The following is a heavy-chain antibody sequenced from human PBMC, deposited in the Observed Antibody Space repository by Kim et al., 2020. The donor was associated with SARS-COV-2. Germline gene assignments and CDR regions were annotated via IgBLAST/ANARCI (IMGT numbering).Heavy chain of an antibody. CDR1: GFTFSSYA. J-gene: IGHJ4*02. Sequence: GGSLRLSCAASGFTFSSYAMSWVRQAPGKGLEWVSAISGSGGSTYYADSVKGRFTISRDNSKNTLYLQMNSLRAEDTAVYYCAKSPRVGYCTGGVCYGFDYWGQGTLVTVSS. D-gene: IGHD2-8*02. CDR2: ISGSGGST. CDR3: AKSPRVGYCTGGVCYGFDY. V-gene: IGHV3-23*01.